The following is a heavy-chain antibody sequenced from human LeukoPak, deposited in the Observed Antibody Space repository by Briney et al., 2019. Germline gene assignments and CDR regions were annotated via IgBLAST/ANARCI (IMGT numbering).Heavy chain of an antibody. Sequence: SQTLSLTCTVSGGSISSGSYYWSWIRQPAGKGLEWIGRIYTSGSTNYNPSLKSRVTISVDTSKNQFSLKLSSVTAADTAVYYCARALTIYYVDYWGQGTLVTVSS. D-gene: IGHD1-1*01. V-gene: IGHV4-61*02. CDR1: GGSISSGSYY. CDR2: IYTSGST. J-gene: IGHJ4*02. CDR3: ARALTIYYVDY.